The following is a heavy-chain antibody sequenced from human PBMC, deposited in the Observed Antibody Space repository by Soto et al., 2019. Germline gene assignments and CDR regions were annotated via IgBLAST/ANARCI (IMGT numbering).Heavy chain of an antibody. CDR2: IFSDTER. CDR3: VRMNADSYQFYYAMDV. D-gene: IGHD2-2*01. Sequence: QVTLKESGPVLVKPTETLTLTCTVSGFSLTTGRRGVSWIRQPPGKALEWLAHIFSDTERSYSTSIQSRLTISKHTSGSQVVLSMTNVDPVDTGTYYCVRMNADSYQFYYAMDVWGHVTTVTVSS. J-gene: IGHJ6*02. V-gene: IGHV2-26*01. CDR1: GFSLTTGRRG.